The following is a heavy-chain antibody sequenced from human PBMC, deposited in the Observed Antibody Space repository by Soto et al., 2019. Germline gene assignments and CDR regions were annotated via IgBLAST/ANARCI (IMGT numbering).Heavy chain of an antibody. V-gene: IGHV3-23*01. CDR2: ISGSGGST. D-gene: IGHD6-19*01. J-gene: IGHJ4*02. CDR3: ARTKYSSGPGYYFDY. CDR1: GFTFSSYA. Sequence: GGSLRLSCAASGFTFSSYAMSWVRQAPGKGLEWVSAISGSGGSTYYADSVKGRFTISRDNSKNTLYLQMNSLRSDDTAVYYCARTKYSSGPGYYFDYWGQGTLVTVSS.